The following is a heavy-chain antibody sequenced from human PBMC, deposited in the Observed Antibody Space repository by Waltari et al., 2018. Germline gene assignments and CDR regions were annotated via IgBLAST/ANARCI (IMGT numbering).Heavy chain of an antibody. J-gene: IGHJ5*02. D-gene: IGHD3-22*01. CDR2: IYHSGST. CDR1: GGSISSGSYS. V-gene: IGHV4-39*07. Sequence: QVQLQESGPGLVKPSQTLSLTCTVSGGSISSGSYSWSLIRQPPGKGLEWIGSIYHSGSTYYNPSLKSRVTISVDTSKNQFSLKLSSVTAADTAVYYCARLSMIANWFDPWGQGTLVTVSS. CDR3: ARLSMIANWFDP.